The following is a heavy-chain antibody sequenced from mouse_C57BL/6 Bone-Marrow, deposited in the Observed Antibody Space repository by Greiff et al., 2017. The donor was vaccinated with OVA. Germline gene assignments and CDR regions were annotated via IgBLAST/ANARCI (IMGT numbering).Heavy chain of an antibody. J-gene: IGHJ3*01. CDR3: ARVRGNYGFFAY. V-gene: IGHV5-15*01. D-gene: IGHD2-1*01. CDR1: GFTFSDYG. Sequence: VQLQQSGGGLVQPGGSLKLSCAASGFTFSDYGMAWVRQAPRKGPEWVAFISNLAYSIYYADPVTGRFTISRENAKNTLYLEMSSLRSEDTAMYYCARVRGNYGFFAYWGKGTLVTVSA. CDR2: ISNLAYSI.